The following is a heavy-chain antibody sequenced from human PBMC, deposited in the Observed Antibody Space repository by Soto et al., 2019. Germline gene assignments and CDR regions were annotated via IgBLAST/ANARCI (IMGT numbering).Heavy chain of an antibody. D-gene: IGHD1-20*01. Sequence: GGSLRLSCAASGFTFDDYAMHWVRQAPGKGLEWVSGISWNSGSIGYADSVKGRFTISRDNAKNSLYLQMNSLRAEDTALYYCAKDMTRGITGPIGYWGQGTLVTVSS. CDR3: AKDMTRGITGPIGY. CDR2: ISWNSGSI. V-gene: IGHV3-9*01. J-gene: IGHJ4*02. CDR1: GFTFDDYA.